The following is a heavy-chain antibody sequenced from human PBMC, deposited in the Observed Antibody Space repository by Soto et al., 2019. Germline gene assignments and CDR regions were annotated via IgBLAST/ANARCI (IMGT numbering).Heavy chain of an antibody. J-gene: IGHJ6*01. D-gene: IGHD4-17*01. CDR3: AKDMNDGEYEGYGMDV. CDR1: GFAFDDYA. CDR2: ISWDSGSR. Sequence: MRLSCAASGFAFDDYAMHWVRQVPGKGLEWASGISWDSGSRGYADSVKGRFTVSRDNAKNSLYLQMNSLRAEDTALYYCAKDMNDGEYEGYGMDVWRQGTRVTVSS. V-gene: IGHV3-9*01.